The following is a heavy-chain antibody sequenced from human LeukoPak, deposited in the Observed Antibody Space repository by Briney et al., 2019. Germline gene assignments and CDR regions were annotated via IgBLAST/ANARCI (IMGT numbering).Heavy chain of an antibody. CDR2: ISGSGGST. D-gene: IGHD7-27*01. CDR3: ARDLNVWGAFDI. V-gene: IGHV3-23*01. J-gene: IGHJ3*02. Sequence: GGSLRLSCAASGFTFSSYGMSWVRQAPGKGLEWVSAISGSGGSTYYADSVKGRFTISRDNAKNSLYLQMNSLRAEDTAVYYCARDLNVWGAFDIWGQGTMVTVSS. CDR1: GFTFSSYG.